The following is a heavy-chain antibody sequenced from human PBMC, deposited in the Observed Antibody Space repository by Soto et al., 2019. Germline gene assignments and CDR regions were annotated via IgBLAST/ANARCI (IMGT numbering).Heavy chain of an antibody. V-gene: IGHV1-2*02. CDR1: GYTFTDHY. J-gene: IGHJ6*02. CDR3: AKDQGGYMVSGMDV. Sequence: ASVKVSCKASGYTFTDHYIYWLRQAPGHGLEWMGWIKPNSGATNYANNFQGRVTMTRDTSIRAAYMELSRLSSDDTAVYYCAKDQGGYMVSGMDVWGQGTTVTVSS. CDR2: IKPNSGAT. D-gene: IGHD2-2*02.